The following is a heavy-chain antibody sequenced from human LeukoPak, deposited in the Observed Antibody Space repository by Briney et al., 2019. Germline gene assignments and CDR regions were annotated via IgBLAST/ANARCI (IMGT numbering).Heavy chain of an antibody. CDR2: MHYSGST. Sequence: PSETLSLTCTVSGGSISSSSYYWVWIRQPPGKGLEWIGNMHYSGSTYYNPSLKSRVTIFVDTSKNQFSLKRSSVTAADTAVYYCARRVSSTSWFDYWGQGTLVTVSS. D-gene: IGHD2-2*01. V-gene: IGHV4-39*01. J-gene: IGHJ4*02. CDR1: GGSISSSSYY. CDR3: ARRVSSTSWFDY.